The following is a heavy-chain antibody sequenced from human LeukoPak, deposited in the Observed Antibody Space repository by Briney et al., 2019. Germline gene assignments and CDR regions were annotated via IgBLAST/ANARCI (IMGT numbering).Heavy chain of an antibody. J-gene: IGHJ4*02. Sequence: GGSLRLSCATSGFIFSTYALSWVRQAPGKGLEWASSISGSGGSTYHADSVKGRFTISRDSSKNTLYLQMDSLRAEDTAIYYCARVIRAAPGKGYFDYWGQGTLVTVSS. D-gene: IGHD6-13*01. CDR3: ARVIRAAPGKGYFDY. CDR1: GFIFSTYA. V-gene: IGHV3-23*01. CDR2: ISGSGGST.